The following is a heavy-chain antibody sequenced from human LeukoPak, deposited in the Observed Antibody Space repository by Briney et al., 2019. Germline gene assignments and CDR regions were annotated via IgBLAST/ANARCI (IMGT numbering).Heavy chain of an antibody. D-gene: IGHD6-13*01. CDR2: ISGSGVST. CDR3: AKGMSSIFVYWFDP. J-gene: IGHJ5*02. CDR1: GFSFSSYA. Sequence: GGSLRLSCAASGFSFSSYAMSWVRQAPGKGLEWVSAISGSGVSTYYADSLKGRFTISGDNSKNTLYLQMNSLRVENTAVYYCAKGMSSIFVYWFDPWGQGTLVTVSS. V-gene: IGHV3-23*01.